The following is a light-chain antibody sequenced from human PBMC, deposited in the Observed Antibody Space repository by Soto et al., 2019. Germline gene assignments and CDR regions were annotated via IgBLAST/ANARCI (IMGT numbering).Light chain of an antibody. V-gene: IGKV1-39*01. Sequence: DIQLTQSPSSLSASLGDRVTISSRASQLINGYLNWYQQKPGKAPRLLIYTASNLQSGVPSRFSGTRSGTDFTLIISDLQAEDFATYYCQQTYSPLRTFCQGTRVEIK. CDR3: QQTYSPLRT. CDR1: QLINGY. CDR2: TAS. J-gene: IGKJ1*01.